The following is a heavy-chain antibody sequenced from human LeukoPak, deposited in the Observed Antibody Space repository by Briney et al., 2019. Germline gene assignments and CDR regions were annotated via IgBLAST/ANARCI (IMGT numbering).Heavy chain of an antibody. D-gene: IGHD1-7*01. J-gene: IGHJ5*02. CDR2: IYYSGST. CDR3: AREGSRELRMDNWFDP. CDR1: GGSISSYY. Sequence: SETLSLTCTVSGGSISSYYWSWIRQPPGKGLEWIGYIYYSGSTNYNPSLKSRVTISVDTSKNQFSLKLSSVTAADTAVYYCAREGSRELRMDNWFDPWGQGTLVTVSS. V-gene: IGHV4-59*01.